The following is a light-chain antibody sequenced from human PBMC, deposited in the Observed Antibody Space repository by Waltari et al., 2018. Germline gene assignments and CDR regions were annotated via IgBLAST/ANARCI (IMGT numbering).Light chain of an antibody. CDR3: QQAKSFPHT. CDR1: QDINNC. V-gene: IGKV1-12*01. CDR2: DAS. Sequence: DIQMTQSPSSVSASVGDRVTITCRASQDINNCLAWYQQKPGKAPNRLIYDASSLESGVPSRVSGSGSGADFTLTITSLQAEDFATYYCQQAKSFPHTFGGGTKVEIK. J-gene: IGKJ4*01.